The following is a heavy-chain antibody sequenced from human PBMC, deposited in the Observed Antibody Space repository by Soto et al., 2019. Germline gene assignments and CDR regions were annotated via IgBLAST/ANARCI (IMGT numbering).Heavy chain of an antibody. D-gene: IGHD3-3*01. Sequence: GASVKVSCKASGYTFTSYDINWVRQATGQGLEWMGWMNPNSGNTGYAQKFQGRVTMTRNTSISTAYMELSSLGSEDTAVYYCARLYYDFWSGYYCLDYWGQGTLVTVSS. J-gene: IGHJ4*02. CDR2: MNPNSGNT. V-gene: IGHV1-8*01. CDR3: ARLYYDFWSGYYCLDY. CDR1: GYTFTSYD.